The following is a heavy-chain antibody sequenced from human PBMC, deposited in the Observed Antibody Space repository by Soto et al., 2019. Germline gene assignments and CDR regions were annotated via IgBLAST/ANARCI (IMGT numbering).Heavy chain of an antibody. Sequence: QVQLQESGPGLVKPSGTLSLTCAVSGGSISSSNWWSWVRQPPGKGLEWIGEIYHSGSTNYNPSLSVRTTLSVDNSKNQCSLKRSSVTAADTAVYYCARQSQYFTLVRGVISNWFDPWGQGTLVTVSS. CDR1: GGSISSSNW. J-gene: IGHJ5*02. CDR2: IYHSGST. D-gene: IGHD3-10*01. V-gene: IGHV4-4*02. CDR3: ARQSQYFTLVRGVISNWFDP.